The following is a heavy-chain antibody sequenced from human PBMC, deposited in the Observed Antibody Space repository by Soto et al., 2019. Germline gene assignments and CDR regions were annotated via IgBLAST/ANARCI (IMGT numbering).Heavy chain of an antibody. Sequence: QVHLVESGGGVVQPGGSLRLSCAASGFTFSIYAMHWVRQAPGKGLEWVAVISYDGSQKYSTESVKGRFTISRDNSRSTLFLQMDSLRTADTAVYYSASISHFRPVIQAPAAAGRCDATFDIWGPGTLVSVSS. D-gene: IGHD6-13*01. CDR3: ASISHFRPVIQAPAAAGRCDATFDI. CDR2: ISYDGSQK. CDR1: GFTFSIYA. V-gene: IGHV3-30*04. J-gene: IGHJ3*02.